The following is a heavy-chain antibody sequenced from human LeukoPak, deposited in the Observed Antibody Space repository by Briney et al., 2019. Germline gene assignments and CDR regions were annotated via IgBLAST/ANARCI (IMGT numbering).Heavy chain of an antibody. J-gene: IGHJ4*02. V-gene: IGHV4-34*01. CDR1: GGSTSSYY. CDR3: ASSGTNTLLDY. D-gene: IGHD1-26*01. Sequence: SETLSLTCNVSGGSTSSYYWSWIRQPPGKGLEWIGEINHSGSTNYNPSLKSRVTISVDTSKNQFSLKLSSVTAADTAVYYCASSGTNTLLDYWGQGTLVTVSS. CDR2: INHSGST.